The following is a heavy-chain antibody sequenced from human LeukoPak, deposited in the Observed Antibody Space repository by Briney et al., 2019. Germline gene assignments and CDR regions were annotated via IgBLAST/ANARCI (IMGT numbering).Heavy chain of an antibody. D-gene: IGHD4-11*01. CDR1: GSSISSYY. V-gene: IGHV4-39*02. J-gene: IGHJ4*02. CDR3: ARDRGYSDYVADY. CDR2: INYSGTT. Sequence: SETLSLTCTVSGSSISSYYWGWIRQPPGKGLEWIGSINYSGTTHSNPSLKSRVTMSVDTSYNQFSLKLSSVTAADTAVYYCARDRGYSDYVADYWGQGTLVTVSS.